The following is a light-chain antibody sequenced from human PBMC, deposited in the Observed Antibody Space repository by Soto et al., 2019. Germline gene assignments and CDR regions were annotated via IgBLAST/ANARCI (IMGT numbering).Light chain of an antibody. V-gene: IGLV1-36*01. CDR1: SSNIGNNA. J-gene: IGLJ2*01. CDR2: YDD. CDR3: AAWDDSLNGVV. Sequence: QSVLTQPPSVSEAPRQRVTISCSRSSSNIGNNAVNWYQQLPGKAPKLLIYYDDLLPSGVSDRFSGSKSGTSACLAISGLQSEDEADYYCAAWDDSLNGVVFGGGTKLTVL.